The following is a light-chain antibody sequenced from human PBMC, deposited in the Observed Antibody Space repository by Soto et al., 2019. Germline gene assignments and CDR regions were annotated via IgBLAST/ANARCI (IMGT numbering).Light chain of an antibody. CDR3: QQYNSYPWT. V-gene: IGKV1-5*03. J-gene: IGKJ1*01. Sequence: DIQLTQSPSFLSASVGDRVTITCRASEGINTCLAWYQQKPGKAPKLLIYEASSLESGVPSRFSGSGSGTEFTLTISSLQPDDFATYYCQQYNSYPWTFGQGTKVDIK. CDR1: EGINTC. CDR2: EAS.